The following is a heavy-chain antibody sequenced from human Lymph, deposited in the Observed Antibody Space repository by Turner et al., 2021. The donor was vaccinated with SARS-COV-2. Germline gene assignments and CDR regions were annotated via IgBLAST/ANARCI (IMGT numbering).Heavy chain of an antibody. J-gene: IGHJ3*02. CDR1: GFNVSSNY. V-gene: IGHV3-53*01. CDR2: IYSGGST. Sequence: EVQPVVSGGGLIQTGGFLNLSCAASGFNVSSNYMSWVRQARGKGLEWVSVIYSGGSTFYANSVRGRYTISRDKSKNTLDLQMNGLRAEDTAVYYCARDNPHDAFDIWGQGTMVTVSS. CDR3: ARDNPHDAFDI.